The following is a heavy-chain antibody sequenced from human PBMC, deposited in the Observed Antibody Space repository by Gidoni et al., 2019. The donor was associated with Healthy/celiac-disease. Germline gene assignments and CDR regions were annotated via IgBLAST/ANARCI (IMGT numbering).Heavy chain of an antibody. J-gene: IGHJ3*02. CDR3: ARYGSGSDHAFDI. V-gene: IGHV4-34*01. CDR2: INHSGST. D-gene: IGHD3-10*01. Sequence: QVQLQQWGAGLLKPSETLSLTCAVYGGSFSGYYWSWIRQPPGKGLEWIGEINHSGSTNYNPSLKSRVTISVDTSKNQFSLKLSSVTAADTAVYYCARYGSGSDHAFDIWGQGTMVTVSS. CDR1: GGSFSGYY.